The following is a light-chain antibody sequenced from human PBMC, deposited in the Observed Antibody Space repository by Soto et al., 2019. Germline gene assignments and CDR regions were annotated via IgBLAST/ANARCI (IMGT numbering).Light chain of an antibody. CDR1: QSVSSSY. Sequence: EIVLTQSPGTLSLSPGERATLSCRASQSVSSSYLAWYQQKPGQAPRLLIYGASNKATGIPDRFSGSGSGTDFTLTISRLEPEDFAVYYCQQYGSSPGTFGQGTKVEL. CDR2: GAS. CDR3: QQYGSSPGT. J-gene: IGKJ1*01. V-gene: IGKV3-20*01.